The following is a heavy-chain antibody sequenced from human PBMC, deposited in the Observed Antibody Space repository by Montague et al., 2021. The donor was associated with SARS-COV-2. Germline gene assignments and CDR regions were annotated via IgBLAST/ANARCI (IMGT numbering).Heavy chain of an antibody. CDR3: RAWYYASGSYLDYFDH. CDR2: VSDTGGGT. J-gene: IGHJ4*02. D-gene: IGHD3-10*01. Sequence: SLRLSCAASGFTFKNYAMGWVRQAPGKGLEWVSAVSDTGGGTYYADSVKGRFTISRDNAKNTVYLQMNSLRVEDTAVYFCRAWYYASGSYLDYFDHWGRGTLVTVSS. V-gene: IGHV3-23*01. CDR1: GFTFKNYA.